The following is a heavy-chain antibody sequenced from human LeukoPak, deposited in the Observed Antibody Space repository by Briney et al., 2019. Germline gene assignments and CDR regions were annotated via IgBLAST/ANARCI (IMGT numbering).Heavy chain of an antibody. CDR2: IHYSGST. CDR3: ARGAVAGYLNAPLDY. CDR1: GGSISTYY. V-gene: IGHV4-59*01. D-gene: IGHD6-13*01. Sequence: PSETLSLTCTVSGGSISTYYWTWIRQPPGKGLEWIGYIHYSGSTNYNPSLKSRVTTSVNTSKNQFSLKLTSVTAADTAVYYCARGAVAGYLNAPLDYWGQGTLVTVSS. J-gene: IGHJ4*02.